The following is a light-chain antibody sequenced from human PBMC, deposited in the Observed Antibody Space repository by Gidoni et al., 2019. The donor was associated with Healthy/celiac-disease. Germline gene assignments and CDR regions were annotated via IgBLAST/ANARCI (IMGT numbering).Light chain of an antibody. CDR3: QQYSEYPYT. CDR1: QSITDW. J-gene: IGKJ2*01. Sequence: DIQMTQSPSTLSASIGDRVTITCRSSQSITDWLAWYQHKPGSTPKVLMYKVSTLETGVPSRFSGSGSGTEFTLAISILQPDDFATYYCQQYSEYPYTFGPGTKLEI. CDR2: KVS. V-gene: IGKV1-5*03.